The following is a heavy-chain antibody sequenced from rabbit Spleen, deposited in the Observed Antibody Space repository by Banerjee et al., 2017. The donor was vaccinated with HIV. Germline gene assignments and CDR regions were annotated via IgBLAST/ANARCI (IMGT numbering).Heavy chain of an antibody. V-gene: IGHV1S47*01. J-gene: IGHJ4*01. Sequence: QEQLVESGGGLVQPGGSLKLSCKASGFDFSSYGVSWVRQAPGKGLEWIGYIDLLFGTTYYANWVNGRFTISSHNAQNTLYLQLNSLTAADTATYFCVREAGYAGYPYANLWGQGTLVTVS. CDR3: VREAGYAGYPYANL. CDR2: IDLLFGTT. D-gene: IGHD6-1*01. CDR1: GFDFSSYG.